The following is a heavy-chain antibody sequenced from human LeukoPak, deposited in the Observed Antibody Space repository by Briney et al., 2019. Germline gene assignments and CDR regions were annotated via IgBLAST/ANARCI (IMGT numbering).Heavy chain of an antibody. CDR2: IIPMFGSA. Sequence: GSSVEVSCKASGDILNSYSISWVRQAPGQGLEWMGGIIPMFGSANYAQTFQDRVTITTDQSTSTAYMELSSLSSEDTAVYYCARVGRSRGSLPNSYYYMDVWGTGTTVTVSS. CDR1: GDILNSYS. D-gene: IGHD1-26*01. J-gene: IGHJ6*03. CDR3: ARVGRSRGSLPNSYYYMDV. V-gene: IGHV1-69*05.